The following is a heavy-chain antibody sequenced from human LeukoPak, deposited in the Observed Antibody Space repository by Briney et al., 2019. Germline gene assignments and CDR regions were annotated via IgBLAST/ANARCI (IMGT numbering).Heavy chain of an antibody. CDR3: ARDTHSRYGGNENDY. V-gene: IGHV3-21*01. J-gene: IGHJ4*02. CDR1: GFTFSSYS. Sequence: GGSLRLSCAASGFTFSSYSVNWVRQAPGKGLEWVSSISSSSSYIYYADSVKGRFTISRDNAKNPLYLQMNSLRAEDTAVYYCARDTHSRYGGNENDYWGQGTLVTVSS. D-gene: IGHD4-23*01. CDR2: ISSSSSYI.